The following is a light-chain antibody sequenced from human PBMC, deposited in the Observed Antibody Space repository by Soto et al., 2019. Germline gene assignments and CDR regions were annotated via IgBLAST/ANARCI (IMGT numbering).Light chain of an antibody. CDR2: STD. V-gene: IGLV1-40*01. Sequence: QSVLTQPPSVSGAPGQRVSISCTGTDSNIGAGYAVHWYQQLPGTAPRLLIYSTDNRPSGVPDRFSGSRSGASAFLAITGLQTEDEADYYCQSSDSKPRVLFGGGTKLTVL. CDR3: QSSDSKPRVL. CDR1: DSNIGAGYA. J-gene: IGLJ2*01.